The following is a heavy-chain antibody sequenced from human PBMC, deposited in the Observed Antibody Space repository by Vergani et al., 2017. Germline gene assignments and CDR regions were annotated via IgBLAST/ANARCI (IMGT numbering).Heavy chain of an antibody. D-gene: IGHD6-6*01. CDR3: ARAGGIAARPRFDY. CDR2: INPSGGST. Sequence: QVQLVQSGAEVKKPGSSVKVSCKASGGTFSSYAISWVRQAPGQGLEWMGIINPSGGSTSYAQKFQGRVTMTRDTSTSTVYMELSSLRSEDTAVYYCARAGGIAARPRFDYWGQGTLVTVSS. CDR1: GGTFSSYA. J-gene: IGHJ4*02. V-gene: IGHV1-46*03.